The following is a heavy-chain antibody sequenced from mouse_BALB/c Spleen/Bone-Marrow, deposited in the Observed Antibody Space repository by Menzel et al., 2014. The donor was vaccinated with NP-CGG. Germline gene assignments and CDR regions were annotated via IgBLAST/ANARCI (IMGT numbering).Heavy chain of an antibody. V-gene: IGHV7-3*02. CDR1: GFTFTDYY. J-gene: IGHJ2*01. CDR2: IRNKANGYTT. Sequence: EVKLMESGGGLIQPGGSLRLSCATSGFTFTDYYMNWVRQPPGKALEWLGFIRNKANGYTTEYSASVKGRFTISRDNSQSILYLQMNTLRAEDSATYYCARDSRSTVSHLDYWGQGTTLTVSS. CDR3: ARDSRSTVSHLDY. D-gene: IGHD1-1*01.